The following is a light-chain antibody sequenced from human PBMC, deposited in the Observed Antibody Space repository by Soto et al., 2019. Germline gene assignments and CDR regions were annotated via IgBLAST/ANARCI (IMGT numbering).Light chain of an antibody. J-gene: IGKJ1*01. Sequence: EIVMTQSPATLSGSPGERVTLSCRASQSVSTNVAWYQQKPGQAPRLLLYGASTRATGLPARFSGSGSGTEFTLTISSLQAEDFAVYYCQHYHDWPPRTFGQGNKVDSK. CDR2: GAS. CDR1: QSVSTN. V-gene: IGKV3-15*01. CDR3: QHYHDWPPRT.